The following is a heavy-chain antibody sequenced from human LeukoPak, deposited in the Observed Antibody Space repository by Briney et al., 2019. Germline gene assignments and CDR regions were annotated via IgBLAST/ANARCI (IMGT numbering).Heavy chain of an antibody. CDR1: GFTFSDHY. J-gene: IGHJ4*02. V-gene: IGHV3-72*01. D-gene: IGHD5-18*01. CDR2: TRNKANSYTT. Sequence: GGSLRLSCAASGFTFSDHYMDWVRQAPGKGLEWVGRTRNKANSYTTEYAASVKGRFTISRDDSKNSLYLQMNSLKTEDTAVYYCARDLGYSYGHWGQGTLVTVSS. CDR3: ARDLGYSYGH.